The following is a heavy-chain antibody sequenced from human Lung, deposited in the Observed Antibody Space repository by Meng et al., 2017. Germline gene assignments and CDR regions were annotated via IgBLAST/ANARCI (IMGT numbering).Heavy chain of an antibody. Sequence: QLQQGGAVLLKPSETLSLTCAVYGGSFSGYYWSWIRQPPGKGLEWIGEINHSGSTNYNPSLKSRVTISVDTSKNQFSLKLSSVTAADTAVYYCARPKQANWYFDLWGRGTLVTVSS. D-gene: IGHD1/OR15-1a*01. CDR3: ARPKQANWYFDL. CDR1: GGSFSGYY. CDR2: INHSGST. J-gene: IGHJ2*01. V-gene: IGHV4-34*01.